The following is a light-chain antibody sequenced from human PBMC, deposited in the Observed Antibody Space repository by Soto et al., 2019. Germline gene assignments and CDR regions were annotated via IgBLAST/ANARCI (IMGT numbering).Light chain of an antibody. Sequence: QSVLTQPASVSGSPGQSITISCTGTSSDVAGYNYVSWYQQHPGKAPKLMIYDVSNRPSGVSNRFSGSKSGNTASLTISGLQAEDEADYYCRSYTSSSTVVFGGGTKLTVL. J-gene: IGLJ3*02. CDR1: SSDVAGYNY. CDR3: RSYTSSSTVV. V-gene: IGLV2-14*01. CDR2: DVS.